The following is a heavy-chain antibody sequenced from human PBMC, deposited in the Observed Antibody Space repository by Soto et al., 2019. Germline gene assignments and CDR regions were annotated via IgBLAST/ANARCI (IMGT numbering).Heavy chain of an antibody. CDR3: ASGYERYYYYGMDV. D-gene: IGHD5-12*01. CDR2: ISTSGSST. V-gene: IGHV3-23*01. CDR1: EFTFSSYG. Sequence: PGGSLRLSCAASEFTFSSYGMTWVRQAPGKGLEWVSAISTSGSSTYYADSVKGRFTISRDNSKNTLYLQMNSLRAEDTAVYYCASGYERYYYYGMDVWGQGTTVTVSS. J-gene: IGHJ6*02.